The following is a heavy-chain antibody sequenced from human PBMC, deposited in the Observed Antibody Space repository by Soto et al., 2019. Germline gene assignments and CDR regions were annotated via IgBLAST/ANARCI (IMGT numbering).Heavy chain of an antibody. CDR2: IYYSGST. CDR1: GGSISSYY. V-gene: IGHV4-59*01. D-gene: IGHD2-15*01. J-gene: IGHJ4*02. CDR3: AGTRGYCSGGSCPTVVDY. Sequence: QVQLQESGPGLVKPSETLSLTCIVSGGSISSYYWSWIRQPPGKGLEWIGYIYYSGSTNYNPSLNSRVSISVDTSKNQFSLKLSSVTAADTAVYYCAGTRGYCSGGSCPTVVDYWGQGTLVTVSS.